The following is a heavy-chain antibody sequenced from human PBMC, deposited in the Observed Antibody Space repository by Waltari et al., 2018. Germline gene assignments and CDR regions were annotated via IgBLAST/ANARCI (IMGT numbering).Heavy chain of an antibody. D-gene: IGHD6-19*01. CDR2: INHSGST. CDR1: GGSFSGYY. V-gene: IGHV4-34*01. CDR3: ARRQWRPYYFDY. Sequence: QQWGAGLLTPSETLSLTCAVYGGSFSGYYWSWIRQPPGKGLEWIGEINHSGSTNYNPSLKSRVTISVDTSKNQFSLKLSSVTAADTAVYYCARRQWRPYYFDYWGQGTLVTVSS. J-gene: IGHJ4*02.